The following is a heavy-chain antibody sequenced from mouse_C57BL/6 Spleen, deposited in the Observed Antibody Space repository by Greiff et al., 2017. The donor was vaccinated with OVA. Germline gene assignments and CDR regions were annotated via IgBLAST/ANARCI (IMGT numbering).Heavy chain of an antibody. J-gene: IGHJ2*01. CDR2: IHPNSGST. V-gene: IGHV1-64*01. Sequence: QVQLQQPGAELVKPGASVKLSCKASGYTFTSYWMHWVKQRPGQGLEWIGMIHPNSGSTNYNEKSKSKATLTVDKSSSTAYMQLSSLTSEDSAVYYCARSTGYGNYFDYWGQGTTLTVSS. CDR3: ARSTGYGNYFDY. D-gene: IGHD2-1*01. CDR1: GYTFTSYW.